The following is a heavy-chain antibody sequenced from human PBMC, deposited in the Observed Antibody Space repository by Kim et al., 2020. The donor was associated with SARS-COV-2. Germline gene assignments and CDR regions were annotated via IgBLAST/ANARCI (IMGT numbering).Heavy chain of an antibody. CDR1: GWSFSGYY. V-gene: IGHV4-34*01. CDR3: ARRLSYTSGWGSHYCDL. Sequence: SETLSLTCAVYGWSFSGYYWSWIRQPPGKGLEWIGDINHSGRTNYNPSLKSRVTISVDTSKNQLSLKLTSVTAADTAVYCCARRLSYTSGWGSHYCDLWGQGITVTVSS. D-gene: IGHD3-10*01. J-gene: IGHJ4*02. CDR2: INHSGRT.